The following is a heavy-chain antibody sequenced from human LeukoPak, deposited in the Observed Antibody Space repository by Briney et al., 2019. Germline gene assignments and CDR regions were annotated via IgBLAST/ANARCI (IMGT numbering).Heavy chain of an antibody. J-gene: IGHJ4*02. V-gene: IGHV3-7*01. D-gene: IGHD6-13*01. CDR2: IKQDGSEK. Sequence: GGSLRLSCAASGFTFSSYLMSWVRQAPGKGLEWVANIKQDGSEKYYVDSVKGRFTISRDNAKNSLYLQMNSLRAEDTAVYYCARGIAARGDYWGQGTLVTVSP. CDR3: ARGIAARGDY. CDR1: GFTFSSYL.